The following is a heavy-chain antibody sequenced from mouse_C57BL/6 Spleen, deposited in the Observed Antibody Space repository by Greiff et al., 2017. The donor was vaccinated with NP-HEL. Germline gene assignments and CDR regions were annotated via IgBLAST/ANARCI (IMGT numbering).Heavy chain of an antibody. V-gene: IGHV1-64*01. CDR2: IHPNSGST. D-gene: IGHD2-4*01. J-gene: IGHJ4*01. CDR1: GYTFTSYW. Sequence: QVQLQQPGAELVKPGASVKLSCKASGYTFTSYWMHWVKQRPGQGLEWIGMIHPNSGSTNYNEKFKSKATLTVDKSSSTAYMQLSSLTSEDSAVYYCAREGAMISYAMDYWGQGTSVTVSS. CDR3: AREGAMISYAMDY.